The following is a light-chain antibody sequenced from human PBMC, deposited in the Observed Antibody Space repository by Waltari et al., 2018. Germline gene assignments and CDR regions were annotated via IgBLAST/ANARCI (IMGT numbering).Light chain of an antibody. Sequence: DIQMTQSPSTLSASVGDRVPITCRASQSISNWLAWYQQRPGKAPKLLIYKASSLESGVPSRFSGSGSGTEFTLTITSLQPDDFATYYCQLYNSYSYTFGQGTKVEIK. J-gene: IGKJ2*01. CDR3: QLYNSYSYT. CDR1: QSISNW. CDR2: KAS. V-gene: IGKV1-5*03.